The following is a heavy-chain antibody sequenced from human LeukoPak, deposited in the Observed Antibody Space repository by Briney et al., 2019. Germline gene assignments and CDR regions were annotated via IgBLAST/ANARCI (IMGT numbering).Heavy chain of an antibody. CDR3: AGTGSGSYYKLVVVY. CDR2: ISAYNGNT. CDR1: GYTFTSYG. V-gene: IGHV1-18*01. J-gene: IGHJ4*02. D-gene: IGHD3-10*01. Sequence: HVASVKVSCKASGYTFTSYGISWVRQAPGQGLEWMGWISAYNGNTNYAQKLQGRVTLTTDTSTSTAYMELRSLRSDDTAVYYCAGTGSGSYYKLVVVYWGQGTLVTVSS.